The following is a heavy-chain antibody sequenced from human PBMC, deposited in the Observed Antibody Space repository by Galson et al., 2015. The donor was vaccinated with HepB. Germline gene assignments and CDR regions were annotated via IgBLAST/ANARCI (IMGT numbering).Heavy chain of an antibody. CDR2: IIPIFGTA. Sequence: SVKVSCKASGGTFSSYAISWVRQAPGQGLEWMGGIIPIFGTANYAQKFQGRVTITADESTSTAYMELSSLRSEDTAVYYCARGSWEDTAMGGQFDYWGQGTLVTVSS. CDR3: ARGSWEDTAMGGQFDY. J-gene: IGHJ4*02. D-gene: IGHD5-18*01. CDR1: GGTFSSYA. V-gene: IGHV1-69*13.